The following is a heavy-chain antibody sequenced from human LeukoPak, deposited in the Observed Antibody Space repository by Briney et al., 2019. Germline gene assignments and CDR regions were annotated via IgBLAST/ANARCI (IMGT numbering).Heavy chain of an antibody. V-gene: IGHV4-59*08. CDR1: GGSISSYY. Sequence: SETLSLTCTVSGGSISSYYWSWIRQPPGKGLEWIGYIYYSGSTNYNPSLKSRVTISVDTSKNQFSLKLSSVTAADTAVYYCARGKKTYYYDSSGYYFDYWGQGTLVTVSS. CDR2: IYYSGST. CDR3: ARGKKTYYYDSSGYYFDY. D-gene: IGHD3-22*01. J-gene: IGHJ4*02.